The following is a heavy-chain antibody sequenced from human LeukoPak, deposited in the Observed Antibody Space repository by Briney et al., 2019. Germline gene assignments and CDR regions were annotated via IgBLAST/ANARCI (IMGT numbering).Heavy chain of an antibody. V-gene: IGHV1-69*06. Sequence: SVKVSCKASGGTFSSYAISWVRQAPGQGLEWRGGIIPIFGTANYAQKFQGRVTITADKSTSTAYMELSSLRSEDTAVYYCARALVAATSRFDYWGQGTLVTVSS. CDR2: IIPIFGTA. CDR1: GGTFSSYA. D-gene: IGHD2-15*01. CDR3: ARALVAATSRFDY. J-gene: IGHJ4*02.